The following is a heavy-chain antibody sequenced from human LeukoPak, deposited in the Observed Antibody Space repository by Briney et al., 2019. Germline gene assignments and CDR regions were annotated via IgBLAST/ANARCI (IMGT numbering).Heavy chain of an antibody. Sequence: ASVKVSCKASGYTFTGYYMHWVRQAPGQGLEWMGWINPNSGGTNYAQKFQGRVTMTRDTSISTAYTELSRLRSDDTAVYYCARDIKTQFRYFDYWGQGTLVTVSS. D-gene: IGHD1-14*01. CDR3: ARDIKTQFRYFDY. V-gene: IGHV1-2*02. J-gene: IGHJ4*02. CDR1: GYTFTGYY. CDR2: INPNSGGT.